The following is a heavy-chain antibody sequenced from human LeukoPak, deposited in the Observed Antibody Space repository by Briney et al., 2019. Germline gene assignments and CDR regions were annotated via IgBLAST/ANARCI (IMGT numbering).Heavy chain of an antibody. V-gene: IGHV3-30*02. CDR3: AKGRVVPAAILGY. Sequence: GGSLRLSCAASGFTFSSYGMHWVRQAPGKGLEWVAFIRYDGSNKYYADSVKGRFTISRDNSKNTLYLQMNSLRAEGTAVYYCAKGRVVPAAILGYWGQGTLVTVSS. D-gene: IGHD2-2*02. CDR1: GFTFSSYG. J-gene: IGHJ4*02. CDR2: IRYDGSNK.